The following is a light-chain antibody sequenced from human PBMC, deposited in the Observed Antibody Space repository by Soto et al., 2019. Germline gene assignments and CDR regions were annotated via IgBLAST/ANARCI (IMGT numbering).Light chain of an antibody. CDR3: QQYGSSPGT. V-gene: IGKV3-20*01. CDR2: NAF. J-gene: IGKJ4*01. CDR1: QSVSSSH. Sequence: EIVLTQSPSTLSLSPGERATLSCRASQSVSSSHLAWYQPKPGQAPRLLIYNAFNRATGIADRFSGRGSGTDFTLTISRTEAEDFAVYYCQQYGSSPGTFGGGTKVDIK.